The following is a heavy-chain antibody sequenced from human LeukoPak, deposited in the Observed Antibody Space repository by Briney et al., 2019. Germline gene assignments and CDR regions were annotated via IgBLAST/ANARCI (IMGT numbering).Heavy chain of an antibody. D-gene: IGHD3-22*01. V-gene: IGHV1-8*02. CDR3: ARGQYYDSSGSVGGDY. CDR1: GYTFTSYG. J-gene: IGHJ4*02. Sequence: GASVKVSCTASGYTFTSYGISWVRQATGQGLEWMGWMNPNSGNTGYAQKFQGRVTMTRNTSISTAYMELSSLRSEDTAVYYCARGQYYDSSGSVGGDYWGQGTLVTVSS. CDR2: MNPNSGNT.